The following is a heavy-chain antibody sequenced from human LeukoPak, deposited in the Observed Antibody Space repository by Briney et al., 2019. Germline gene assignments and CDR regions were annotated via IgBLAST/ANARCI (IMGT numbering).Heavy chain of an antibody. CDR1: GGSISSTSYY. J-gene: IGHJ4*02. CDR2: IYYSGST. CDR3: ARGRSYYGSGSYWFDY. Sequence: SETLSLTCTVSGGSISSTSYYWGWIRQPPGKGLEWIGTIYYSGSTYYNPSLKSRVTISVDTSKNQFSLKLSSVTAADTAVYYCARGRSYYGSGSYWFDYWGQGTLVTVSS. D-gene: IGHD3-10*01. V-gene: IGHV4-39*01.